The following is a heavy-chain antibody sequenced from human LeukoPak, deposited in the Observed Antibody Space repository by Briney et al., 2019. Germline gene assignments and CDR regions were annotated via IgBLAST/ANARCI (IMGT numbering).Heavy chain of an antibody. D-gene: IGHD3-22*01. CDR1: GGSFSGYY. J-gene: IGHJ4*02. CDR3: ARGVYYYDSSGYYYFDY. V-gene: IGHV4-34*01. CDR2: INHSGST. Sequence: SETLSLTCAVYGGSFSGYYWSWIRQPPGKGLEWIGEINHSGSTNYNPSLKSRVTMSVDTSKNQFSLKLSSVTAADTAVYYCARGVYYYDSSGYYYFDYWGQGTLVTVSS.